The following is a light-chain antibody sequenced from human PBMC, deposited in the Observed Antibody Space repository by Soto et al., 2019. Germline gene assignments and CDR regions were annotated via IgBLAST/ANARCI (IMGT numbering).Light chain of an antibody. V-gene: IGKV3-20*01. CDR2: AVS. CDR3: QLYGGSPLYT. Sequence: IVLTQSPGTLSLSPGESATLSCRASQSVGGRYLAWYQQQPGQAPRLLIYAVSARATGIPDRFSGGGSGTDFTLTISRLEPEDSALYYCQLYGGSPLYTFGQGTELEIK. J-gene: IGKJ2*01. CDR1: QSVGGRY.